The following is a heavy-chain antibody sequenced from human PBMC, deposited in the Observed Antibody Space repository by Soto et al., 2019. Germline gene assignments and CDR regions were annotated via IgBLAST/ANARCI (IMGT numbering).Heavy chain of an antibody. CDR1: GFSLSTSGVG. CDR3: AHSLIGYYYDSSGSNWFDP. CDR2: IFWDDDK. D-gene: IGHD3-22*01. V-gene: IGHV2-5*02. J-gene: IGHJ5*02. Sequence: QITLKESGPTLVKPTQTLTLTCTFSGFSLSTSGVGVGWIRQPPGKALGWLALIFWDDDKRYSTSLKSRLTNAKDTSKHQVVLTMTNMDPVDTATYYCAHSLIGYYYDSSGSNWFDPWGQGTLVTVSS.